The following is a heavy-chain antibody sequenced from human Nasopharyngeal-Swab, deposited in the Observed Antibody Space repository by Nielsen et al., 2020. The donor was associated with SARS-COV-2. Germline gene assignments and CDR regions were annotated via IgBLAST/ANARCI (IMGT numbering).Heavy chain of an antibody. CDR2: INWNGGST. D-gene: IGHD6-13*01. Sequence: WIRQPPGKGLEWVSGINWNGGSTGYADSVKGRFTISRDNAKNSLLLQMNSLRAEDTALYHCARDAEQPGDYYYGMDVWGQGTTVTVSS. CDR3: ARDAEQPGDYYYGMDV. V-gene: IGHV3-20*01. J-gene: IGHJ6*02.